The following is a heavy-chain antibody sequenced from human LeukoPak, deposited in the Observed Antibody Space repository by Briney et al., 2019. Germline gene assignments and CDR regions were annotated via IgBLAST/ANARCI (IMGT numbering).Heavy chain of an antibody. CDR2: INPNSGGT. CDR1: GYTFTGYY. Sequence: ASVKVSCKASGYTFTGYYMHWVRQAPGQGLEWMGRINPNSGGTNYAQKFQGRVTMTRDTSISTAYMELSRLRSDDTAVYYCASVLLPGMVRGAAFDYWGQGTLVTVSS. J-gene: IGHJ4*02. D-gene: IGHD3-10*01. CDR3: ASVLLPGMVRGAAFDY. V-gene: IGHV1-2*06.